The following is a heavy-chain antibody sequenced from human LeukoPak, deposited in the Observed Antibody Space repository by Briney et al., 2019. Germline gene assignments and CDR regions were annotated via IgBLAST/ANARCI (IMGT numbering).Heavy chain of an antibody. D-gene: IGHD3-3*01. CDR2: ISAYNGNT. CDR1: GYTFTSYG. J-gene: IGHJ3*02. V-gene: IGHV1-18*01. Sequence: ASVKVSCKASGYTFTSYGISWVRQAPGQGLEWMGWISAYNGNTNYAQKLQGRVTMTTDIPTSTAYMELRSLRSDDTAVYYCARVRFLGHAFDIWGQGTMVTVSS. CDR3: ARVRFLGHAFDI.